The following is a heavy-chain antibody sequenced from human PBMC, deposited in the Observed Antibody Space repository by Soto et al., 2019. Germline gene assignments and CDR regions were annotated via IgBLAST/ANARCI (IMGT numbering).Heavy chain of an antibody. CDR3: ATGYSSSWMHSPNFDY. CDR1: GYTLTELS. J-gene: IGHJ4*02. V-gene: IGHV1-24*01. D-gene: IGHD6-13*01. Sequence: ASVKVSCKVSGYTLTELSMHWVRQAPGKGLEWMGGFDPEDGETIYAQKFQGRVTMTEDTSTDTAYMELSSLRSEDTAVYYCATGYSSSWMHSPNFDYWGQGTLVTVSS. CDR2: FDPEDGET.